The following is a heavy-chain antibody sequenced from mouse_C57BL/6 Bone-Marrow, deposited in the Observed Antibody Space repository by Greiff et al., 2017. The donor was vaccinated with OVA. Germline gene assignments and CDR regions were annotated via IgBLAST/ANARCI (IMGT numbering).Heavy chain of an antibody. CDR2: IYPGDGDT. Sequence: VQLQQSGAELVKPGASVKISCKASGYAFSSYWMNWVKQRPGKGLEWIGQIYPGDGDTNYNGKFKGKATLTADKSSSTAYMQLSSLTSEDSAVYFCARPPYYYGSSGGAMDYWGQGTSVTVSS. V-gene: IGHV1-80*01. J-gene: IGHJ4*01. CDR3: ARPPYYYGSSGGAMDY. CDR1: GYAFSSYW. D-gene: IGHD1-1*01.